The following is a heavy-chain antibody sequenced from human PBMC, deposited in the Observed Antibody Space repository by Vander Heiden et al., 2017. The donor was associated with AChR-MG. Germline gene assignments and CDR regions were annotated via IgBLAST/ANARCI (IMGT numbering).Heavy chain of an antibody. D-gene: IGHD6-13*01. V-gene: IGHV4-39*01. CDR1: GGLTSTTPYY. CDR2: ILYSGNT. Sequence: QVQLQESGPGLVKASETLSLSCPVSGGLTSTTPYYWAWLRQPPGQGPDWLGSILYSGNTYDNPSLKRRVTISLDKSRNQFARKLSSVTAADTALYYWARHTRAAAGIITYFDPWGQGTLVTVSS. CDR3: ARHTRAAAGIITYFDP. J-gene: IGHJ5*02.